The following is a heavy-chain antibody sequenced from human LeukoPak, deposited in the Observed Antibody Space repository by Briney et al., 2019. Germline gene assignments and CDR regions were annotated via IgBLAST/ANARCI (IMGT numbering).Heavy chain of an antibody. CDR3: ARPVYYYDSSGYYSYNWFDP. V-gene: IGHV4-39*01. CDR2: IYYSGST. Sequence: SETLSLTCTVSGGSISSSSYYWGWIRQPPGKGLEWIGSIYYSGSTYYNPSLKSRVTISVDTSKNQFSLKLSSVTAADTAAYYCARPVYYYDSSGYYSYNWFDPWGQGTLVTVSS. CDR1: GGSISSSSYY. D-gene: IGHD3-22*01. J-gene: IGHJ5*02.